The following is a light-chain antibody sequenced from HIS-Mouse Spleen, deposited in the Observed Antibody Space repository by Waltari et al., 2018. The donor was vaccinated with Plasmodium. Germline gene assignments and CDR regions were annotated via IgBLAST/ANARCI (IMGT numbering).Light chain of an antibody. CDR1: SSDVGSYNL. CDR2: EGS. J-gene: IGLJ3*02. V-gene: IGLV2-23*03. CDR3: CSYAGSSTFV. Sequence: QSALTQPASVSGSPGQSITISCTGTSSDVGSYNLFSWYQQHPGKATKLMIYEGSKRPSGVSNRFSGSKSGNTASLTISGLQAEDEADYYCCSYAGSSTFVFGGGTKLTVL.